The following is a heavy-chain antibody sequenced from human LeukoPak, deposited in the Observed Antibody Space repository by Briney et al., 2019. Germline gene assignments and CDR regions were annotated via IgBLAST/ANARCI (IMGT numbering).Heavy chain of an antibody. CDR2: INPNSGGT. V-gene: IGHV1-2*02. CDR1: GYTFTGYY. Sequence: ASVKVSCKASGYTFTGYYMHWVQQAPGQGLEWMGWINPNSGGTNYAQKFQGRVTMTRDTSISTAYMELSRLRSDDTAVYYCAVSNLYDFWSGYCFDYWGQGTLVTVSS. J-gene: IGHJ4*02. CDR3: AVSNLYDFWSGYCFDY. D-gene: IGHD3-3*01.